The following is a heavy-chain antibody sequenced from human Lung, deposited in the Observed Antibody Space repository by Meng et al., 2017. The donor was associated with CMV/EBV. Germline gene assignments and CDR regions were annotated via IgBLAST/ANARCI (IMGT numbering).Heavy chain of an antibody. V-gene: IGHV4-4*02. CDR2: IYHSGNT. CDR3: ASEGEYYYDSSGYYGYFDY. D-gene: IGHD3-22*01. Sequence: SSSSSNWWSWVRQPPGKGLEWIGEIYHSGNTNYNPSLKSRVNISVDKSKNQFSLKLSSVTAADTAVYYCASEGEYYYDSSGYYGYFDYWGQGTLVTVSS. CDR1: SSSSSNW. J-gene: IGHJ4*02.